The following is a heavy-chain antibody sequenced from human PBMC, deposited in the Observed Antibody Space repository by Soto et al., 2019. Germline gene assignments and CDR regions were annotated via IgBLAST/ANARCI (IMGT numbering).Heavy chain of an antibody. V-gene: IGHV5-51*01. CDR1: GYSFTSYW. J-gene: IGHJ6*02. CDR3: ARGDGRGVFEYYYYGMDV. D-gene: IGHD3-10*01. CDR2: IYPGDSDT. Sequence: RGESLKISCKGSGYSFTSYWIGWVRQMPGKGLEWMGIIYPGDSDTRYSPSFQGQVTISADKSISTAYLQWSSLKASDTAMYYCARGDGRGVFEYYYYGMDVWGQGTTVTVSS.